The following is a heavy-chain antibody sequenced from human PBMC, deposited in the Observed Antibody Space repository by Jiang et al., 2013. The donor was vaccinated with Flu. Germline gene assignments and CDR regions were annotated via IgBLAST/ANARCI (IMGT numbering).Heavy chain of an antibody. CDR3: ARDRGLTTIDY. J-gene: IGHJ4*02. Sequence: QLVESGGDLVQPGGSLRLSCEASGFSFSTYWMSWVRQTPTKGLEWMASIRQDGSEEFYVESVKGRFTISKDNARNSLFLQMNSLRAEDTAVYYCARDRGLTTIDYWGRGTLVTVSS. CDR1: GFSFSTYW. D-gene: IGHD1-14*01. CDR2: IRQDGSEE. V-gene: IGHV3-7*03.